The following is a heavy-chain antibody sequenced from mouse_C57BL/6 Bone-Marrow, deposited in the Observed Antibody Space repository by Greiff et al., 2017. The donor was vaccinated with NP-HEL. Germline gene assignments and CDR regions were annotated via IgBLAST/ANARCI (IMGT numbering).Heavy chain of an antibody. CDR1: GFTFSDYG. CDR3: ARRLRPYWYFDV. CDR2: ISSGSSTI. V-gene: IGHV5-17*01. Sequence: EVKLVESGGGLVKPGGSLKLSCAASGFTFSDYGMHWVRQAPEKGLEWVAYISSGSSTIYYADTVKGRFTISRDNAKNTLFLQMTSLRSEDTAMYYGARRLRPYWYFDVWGTGTTVTVSS. D-gene: IGHD2-2*01. J-gene: IGHJ1*03.